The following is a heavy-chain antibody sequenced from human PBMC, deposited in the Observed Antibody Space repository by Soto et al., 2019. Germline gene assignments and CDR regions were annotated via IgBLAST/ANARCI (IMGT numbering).Heavy chain of an antibody. V-gene: IGHV3-11*06. D-gene: IGHD3-10*01. J-gene: IGHJ6*02. CDR2: ISSSSSYT. CDR1: GFTFSDYY. Sequence: GGSLRLSCAASGFTFSDYYMSWIRQAPGKGLEWVSYISSSSSYTNYADSVKGRFTISRDNAKNSLYLQMNSLRAEDTAVYYCARPPYGLGGVYYYGMDVWGQGTTVTVSS. CDR3: ARPPYGLGGVYYYGMDV.